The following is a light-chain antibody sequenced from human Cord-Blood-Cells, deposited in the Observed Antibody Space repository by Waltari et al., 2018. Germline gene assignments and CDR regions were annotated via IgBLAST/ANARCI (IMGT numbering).Light chain of an antibody. CDR3: SSYAGSHNLV. J-gene: IGLJ3*02. CDR1: SSDVGGYNY. CDR2: EVS. Sequence: QSALTQPPSASGSPGQSVTISCTGTSSDVGGYNYVSWYQQHPGKAPKPMIYEVSKRTAGVPDRFSGSKSGNTASLTVSGLQAEDEADYYCSSYAGSHNLVFGGGTKLTVL. V-gene: IGLV2-8*01.